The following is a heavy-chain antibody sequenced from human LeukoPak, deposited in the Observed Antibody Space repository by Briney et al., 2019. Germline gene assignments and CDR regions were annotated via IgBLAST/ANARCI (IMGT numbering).Heavy chain of an antibody. V-gene: IGHV4-59*01. CDR1: GGSITSYF. CDR2: IYHSGTT. D-gene: IGHD5-24*01. Sequence: SETLSLTCTVSGGSITSYFWTWFRQPPGKGLEWIGYIYHSGTTNYNPSLKSRVSISVDTSKIQFSLNLRSVTAADTAVYYCAQMAPFSPSFSQQWGQGTLVTVSS. J-gene: IGHJ1*01. CDR3: AQMAPFSPSFSQQ.